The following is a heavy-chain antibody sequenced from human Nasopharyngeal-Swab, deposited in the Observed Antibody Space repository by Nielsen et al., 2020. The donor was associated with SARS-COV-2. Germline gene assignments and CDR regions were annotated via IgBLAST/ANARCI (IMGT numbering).Heavy chain of an antibody. D-gene: IGHD5-12*01. CDR1: GFTFSNAW. CDR3: TIDIVATNFDY. J-gene: IGHJ4*02. V-gene: IGHV3-15*01. Sequence: GESLKISCAASGFTFSNAWMSWVRQAPGKGLEWIGRIKSKTDGGTTDYAAPVKGRFTISRDDSKNTLYLQMNSLKTEDTAVYYCTIDIVATNFDYWGQGTLVTVSS. CDR2: IKSKTDGGTT.